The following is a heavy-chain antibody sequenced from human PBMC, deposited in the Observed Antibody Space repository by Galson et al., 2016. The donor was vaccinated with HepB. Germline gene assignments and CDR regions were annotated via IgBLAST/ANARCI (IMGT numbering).Heavy chain of an antibody. CDR1: GFTVGSSY. CDR2: ICTDTTA. V-gene: IGHV3-53*01. D-gene: IGHD2-21*01. J-gene: IGHJ6*04. CDR3: ARERRLVGMDV. Sequence: SLRLSCAASGFTVGSSYMSWVRQAPGRGLEWVSNICTDTTAYYADSVKGRFTLSRDKAKNTLHPQMNRLRVEDTAVYYCARERRLVGMDVWGKGTTVTVSA.